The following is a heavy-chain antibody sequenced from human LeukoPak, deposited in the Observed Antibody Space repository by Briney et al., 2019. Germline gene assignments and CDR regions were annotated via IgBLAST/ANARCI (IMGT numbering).Heavy chain of an antibody. CDR3: ARRGGGAAVYDY. V-gene: IGHV3-48*04. D-gene: IGHD6-13*01. CDR1: GFTFSIYT. CDR2: IDSGGATT. Sequence: GGSLRLSCAASGFTFSIYTMNWVRQAPGKGLEWVSYIDSGGATTNYADSVKGRFTISRDNAKNSLYLQMDSLRAEDTAVYYCARRGGGAAVYDYWGQGTLVTVSS. J-gene: IGHJ4*02.